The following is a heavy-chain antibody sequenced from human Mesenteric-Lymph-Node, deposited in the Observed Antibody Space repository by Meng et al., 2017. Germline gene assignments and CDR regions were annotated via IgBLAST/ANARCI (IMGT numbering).Heavy chain of an antibody. CDR1: GGTCSSYA. CDR2: IIPIFGTA. CDR3: ARVGYDYVWGSYPPGWFDP. J-gene: IGHJ5*02. Sequence: SLKVSCNAAGGTCSSYAISWVRQAPGQGLEWMGGIIPIFGTANYAQKSQGRVTITADESTSTAYMELSSLRSEDTAVYYCARVGYDYVWGSYPPGWFDPWGQGTLVTVSS. D-gene: IGHD3-16*01. V-gene: IGHV1-69*13.